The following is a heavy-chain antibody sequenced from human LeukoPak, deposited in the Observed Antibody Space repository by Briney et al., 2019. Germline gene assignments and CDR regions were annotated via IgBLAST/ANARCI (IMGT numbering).Heavy chain of an antibody. Sequence: GESLKISCKVAGYSFTSYCIGWVRQMPGKGLEWMGIIYPGDSGPTYSPSFQGQVTISVDKSTNTAYLQWSSLQASDTAMYYCGMSGDRVPLQDDVFDVWGQGTMVTVST. CDR1: GYSFTSYC. CDR3: GMSGDRVPLQDDVFDV. V-gene: IGHV5-51*01. J-gene: IGHJ3*01. CDR2: IYPGDSGP. D-gene: IGHD1-26*01.